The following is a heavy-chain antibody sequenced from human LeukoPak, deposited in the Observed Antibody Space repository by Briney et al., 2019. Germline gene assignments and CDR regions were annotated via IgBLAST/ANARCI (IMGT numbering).Heavy chain of an antibody. D-gene: IGHD3-3*01. J-gene: IGHJ4*02. CDR2: INPNSGGT. CDR1: GYTFTGYY. V-gene: IGHV1-2*02. CDR3: ARDLGDFWSEGAFDI. Sequence: ASVKVSCKASGYTFTGYYMHWVRQAPGQGLEWMGWINPNSGGTNYAQKFQGRVTMTRDTSISTAYTELSRLRSDDTAVYYCARDLGDFWSEGAFDIWGQGTLVTVSS.